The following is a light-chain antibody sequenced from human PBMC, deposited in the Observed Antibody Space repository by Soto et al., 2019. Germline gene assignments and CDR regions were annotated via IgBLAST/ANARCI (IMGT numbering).Light chain of an antibody. CDR3: QHYNDGPT. CDR1: QGIGLK. CDR2: DAS. J-gene: IGKJ1*01. Sequence: EIVMTQSPATLSVSPGERVTLSCRASQGIGLKLAWYQHKPGQAPRLLFYDASTRATGLPDRFSGSGAGKLFTRSISSVQSEEFAIYFFQHYNDGPTFGQGTKVEIK. V-gene: IGKV3D-15*01.